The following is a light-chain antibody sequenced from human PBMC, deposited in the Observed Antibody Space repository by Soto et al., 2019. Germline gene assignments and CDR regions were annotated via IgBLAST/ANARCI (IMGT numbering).Light chain of an antibody. J-gene: IGKJ5*01. CDR3: QQYNNWPPIT. V-gene: IGKV3-15*01. Sequence: EIVLTQSPGTLSLSPGERGTLSCRASQTVSGNFLAWYQQKPGQAPRLLIYGASTRATGIPARFSGSGSGTEFALTISSLQSEDFAVYYCQQYNNWPPITFGQGTRLEIK. CDR2: GAS. CDR1: QTVSGN.